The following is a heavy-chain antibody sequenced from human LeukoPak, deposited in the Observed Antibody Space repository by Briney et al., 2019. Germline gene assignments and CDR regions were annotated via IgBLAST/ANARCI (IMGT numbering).Heavy chain of an antibody. J-gene: IGHJ6*03. CDR1: GFTVSSNY. CDR2: IYSGGST. Sequence: GGSLRLSCAASGFTVSSNYMSWVRQAPGKGLEWVSIIYSGGSTYYADSVKGRFTISRDNAKNSLYLQMNSLRAEDTAVYYCARVGATKYMDVWGKGTTVTVSS. D-gene: IGHD1-26*01. CDR3: ARVGATKYMDV. V-gene: IGHV3-53*01.